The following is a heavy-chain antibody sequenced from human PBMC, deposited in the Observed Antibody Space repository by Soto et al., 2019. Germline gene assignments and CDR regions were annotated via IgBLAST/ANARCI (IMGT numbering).Heavy chain of an antibody. Sequence: QVTLKESGPVLVKPTETLTLTCTVSGFSLSNARMGVSWIRQPPGKALEWLAHIFSNDEKSYSTSLKSRLTISKDTSKSQVVLTMTNMDPVDTATYYCARSYRFLMVRGVITYWYFDLWGRGTLVTVSS. CDR2: IFSNDEK. CDR1: GFSLSNARMG. V-gene: IGHV2-26*01. D-gene: IGHD3-10*01. J-gene: IGHJ2*01. CDR3: ARSYRFLMVRGVITYWYFDL.